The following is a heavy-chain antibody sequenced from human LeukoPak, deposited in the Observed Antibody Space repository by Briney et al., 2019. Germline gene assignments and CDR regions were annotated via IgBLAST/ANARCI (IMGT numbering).Heavy chain of an antibody. CDR1: GYSFTYYW. CDR2: IYTGDSDT. Sequence: GESLKISCKGFGYSFTYYWIGWVRQMPGKSLEWMGIIYTGDSDTRYSPSFQGQVTISADKSISTAYLQWSSLRASDTAMYYCARCEEMAKISSCYFDYWGQGTLVTVSS. D-gene: IGHD5-24*01. CDR3: ARCEEMAKISSCYFDY. V-gene: IGHV5-51*01. J-gene: IGHJ4*02.